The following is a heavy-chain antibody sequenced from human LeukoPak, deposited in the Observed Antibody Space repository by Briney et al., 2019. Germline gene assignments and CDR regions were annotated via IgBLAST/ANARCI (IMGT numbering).Heavy chain of an antibody. CDR3: ARGGIGSGWYLDYYYYGMDV. CDR2: IEQDGSEK. V-gene: IGHV3-7*01. Sequence: PGGSLRLSCAASGFTFSSYWMSWVRQAPGKGLEWVANIEQDGSEKYYVDSVKGRFTISRDNAKNSLYLQMNSLRAEDTAVYYCARGGIGSGWYLDYYYYGMDVWGQGTTVTVSS. D-gene: IGHD6-19*01. CDR1: GFTFSSYW. J-gene: IGHJ6*02.